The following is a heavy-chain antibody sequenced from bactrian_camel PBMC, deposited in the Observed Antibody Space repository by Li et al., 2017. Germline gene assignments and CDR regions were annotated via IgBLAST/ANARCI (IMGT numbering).Heavy chain of an antibody. CDR3: AEGRGSRGEHCYSLNY. J-gene: IGHJ4*01. V-gene: IGHV3S67*01. D-gene: IGHD6*01. CDR2: IDGDGKA. CDR1: SATYSPSC. Sequence: DVQLVESGGGSVQAGESLRLACAADSATYSPSCMGWFRQSPGKEREGIAAIDGDGKADYRDSVKGRFTISQDSARNTVYLQMNNLQPEDTATYYCAEGRGSRGEHCYSLNYWGQGTQVTVS.